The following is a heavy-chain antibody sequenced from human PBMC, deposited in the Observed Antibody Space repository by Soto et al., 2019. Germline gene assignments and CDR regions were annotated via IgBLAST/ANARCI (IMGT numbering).Heavy chain of an antibody. V-gene: IGHV3-15*01. D-gene: IGHD6-6*01. CDR2: IKSKTDGGTT. J-gene: IGHJ4*02. CDR3: TTDGIARRIAARPRPDY. Sequence: EVQLVESGGGLVKPGGSLRLSCAASGFTFSNAWMSWVRQAPGKGLEWVGRIKSKTDGGTTDYAAPVKGRFTISRDDSKNTLYLQMNSLKTEDTAVYYCTTDGIARRIAARPRPDYWGQGTLVTVSS. CDR1: GFTFSNAW.